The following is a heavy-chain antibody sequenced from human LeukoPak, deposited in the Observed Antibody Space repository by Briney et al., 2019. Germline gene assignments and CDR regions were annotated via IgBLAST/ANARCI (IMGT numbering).Heavy chain of an antibody. V-gene: IGHV3-9*03. CDR2: ISWNSGSI. D-gene: IGHD3-22*01. Sequence: PGRSLRLSCAASGFTFDDYAMHWVRQAPGKGLEWVSGISWNSGSIGYADSVKGRFTISRDNAKNSLYLQMNSLRAEDMALYYCAKDMNSDSSGHLGAFDIWGQGTMVTVSS. J-gene: IGHJ3*02. CDR1: GFTFDDYA. CDR3: AKDMNSDSSGHLGAFDI.